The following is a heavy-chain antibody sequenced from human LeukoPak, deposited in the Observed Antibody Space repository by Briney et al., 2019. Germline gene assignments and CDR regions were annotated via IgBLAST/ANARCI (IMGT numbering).Heavy chain of an antibody. D-gene: IGHD6-13*01. V-gene: IGHV1-69*13. CDR3: ARVRRLYGSSRYTQVFYFDY. Sequence: WASVKVSCKASGGTFSSYAISWVRQAPGQGLEWMGGIIPIFGTANYAQKFQGRVTITADESTSTAYMELSSLRSEDTAVYYCARVRRLYGSSRYTQVFYFDYWGQGTLVTVSS. CDR1: GGTFSSYA. CDR2: IIPIFGTA. J-gene: IGHJ4*02.